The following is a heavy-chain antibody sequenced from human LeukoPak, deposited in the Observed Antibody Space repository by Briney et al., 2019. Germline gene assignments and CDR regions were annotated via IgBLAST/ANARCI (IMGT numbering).Heavy chain of an antibody. D-gene: IGHD6-19*01. V-gene: IGHV3-53*01. CDR2: IYSGGTT. Sequence: GGSLRLSCAASGFTVSNNSMTWVRQAPGEGLEWVSLIYSGGTTYYADSVKGRFTISRDNSKNTLYLQMDSLRAEDTGMYYCARDATYSSGGYGGRHFDYWGQGTLVTVSS. J-gene: IGHJ4*02. CDR3: ARDATYSSGGYGGRHFDY. CDR1: GFTVSNNS.